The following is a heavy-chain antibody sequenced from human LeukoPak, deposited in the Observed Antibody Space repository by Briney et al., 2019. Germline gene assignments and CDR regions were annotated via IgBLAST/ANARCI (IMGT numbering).Heavy chain of an antibody. CDR3: AREIGYSYGRGFDY. CDR2: INHSGST. J-gene: IGHJ4*02. V-gene: IGHV4-34*01. D-gene: IGHD5-18*01. CDR1: GGSFSGYY. Sequence: PSETLSLTCAVYGGSFSGYYWSWIRQPPGKGLEWIGEINHSGSTNYNPSLKSRVTMSVDTSKNQFSLELRSVTAADTAVYYCAREIGYSYGRGFDYWGQGTLVTVSS.